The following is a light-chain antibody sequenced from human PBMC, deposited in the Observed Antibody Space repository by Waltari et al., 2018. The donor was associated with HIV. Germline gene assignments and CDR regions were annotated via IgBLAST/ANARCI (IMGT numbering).Light chain of an antibody. CDR2: DTS. CDR1: QSVNRA. Sequence: EIFVTQSPGTLSFSPGERAPLSFRASQSVNRALAWYQQKPGQTPRLLIDDTSTRATGIPARVSGSGSGTDFTLTSSSLEAEDVDVYYWQQHRNWPRTFGRGTKVEI. J-gene: IGKJ1*01. V-gene: IGKV3-11*01. CDR3: QQHRNWPRT.